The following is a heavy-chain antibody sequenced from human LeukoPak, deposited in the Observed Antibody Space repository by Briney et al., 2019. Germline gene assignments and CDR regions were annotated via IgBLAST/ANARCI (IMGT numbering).Heavy chain of an antibody. V-gene: IGHV3-21*01. J-gene: IGHJ4*02. Sequence: GVSLRLSCAASGFTFSSYSMNWVLQAPGKGLEWVSAISSSSSYIYYTDSLKGRFTISRDNAKNSLYLQMNSLRAEDTAVYYCARDASGVVGATNFDYWGQGTLVTVSS. D-gene: IGHD1-26*01. CDR1: GFTFSSYS. CDR3: ARDASGVVGATNFDY. CDR2: ISSSSSYI.